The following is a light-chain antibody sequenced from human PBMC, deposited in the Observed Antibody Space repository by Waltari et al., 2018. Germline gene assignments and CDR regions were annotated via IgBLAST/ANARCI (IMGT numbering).Light chain of an antibody. Sequence: EIVMTQSPATLSLSPGERATLSCRASQSVSSSLDWYKQKPGQAPRLLIYGAYSRATGIPDRFSGSGSGTDFTLTINSLEPEDVAVYYCLQRSDWPRTFGQGTKLEIK. CDR3: LQRSDWPRT. V-gene: IGKV3-15*01. CDR2: GAY. J-gene: IGKJ1*01. CDR1: QSVSSS.